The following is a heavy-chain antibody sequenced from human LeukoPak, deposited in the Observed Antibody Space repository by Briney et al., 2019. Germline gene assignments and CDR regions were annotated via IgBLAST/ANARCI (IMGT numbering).Heavy chain of an antibody. CDR2: ISGSGGST. CDR3: VCSGSYLGCYYEGAYMDV. Sequence: GGSLRLSCAPYGFTFSSYGMHWVRQPPGKGLEWVAAISGSGGSTYYADSVKGRFTISRDNSKNTLHLEMNSLRAEDTAGYYCVCSGSYLGCYYEGAYMDVWGKGTTVTIFS. CDR1: GFTFSSYG. D-gene: IGHD3-10*02. V-gene: IGHV3-23*01. J-gene: IGHJ6*03.